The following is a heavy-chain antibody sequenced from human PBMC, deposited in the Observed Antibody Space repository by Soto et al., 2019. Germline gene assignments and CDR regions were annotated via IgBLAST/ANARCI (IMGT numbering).Heavy chain of an antibody. CDR2: ISYDGSNK. D-gene: IGHD6-19*01. Sequence: QVQLVESGGGVVQPGRSLRLSCAASGFTFSSYGMHWVRQAPGKGLEWVAVISYDGSNKYYADSVKGRFTISRDNSKNXLXXQMNSLRAEDTAVYYCAKDAGIAVADHYYYYGMDVWGQGTTVTVSS. V-gene: IGHV3-30*18. CDR3: AKDAGIAVADHYYYYGMDV. J-gene: IGHJ6*02. CDR1: GFTFSSYG.